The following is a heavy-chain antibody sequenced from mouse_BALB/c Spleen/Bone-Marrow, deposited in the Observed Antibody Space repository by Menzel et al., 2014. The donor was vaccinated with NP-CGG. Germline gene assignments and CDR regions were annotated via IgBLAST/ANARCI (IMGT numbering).Heavy chain of an antibody. V-gene: IGHV5-6*01. CDR3: GRGDGSMDY. CDR2: ISGGDAYT. D-gene: IGHD3-3*01. CDR1: ELTYSSYG. Sequence: EVQLVESGGDLVKPGGSLKLSCAASELTYSSYGMSWVRQTPDKRLEWVATISGGDAYTYYPDSVKGRFTISRDSAKNILYLQMSSLKSEDTAMYHCGRGDGSMDYWGQGTSVTVSS. J-gene: IGHJ4*01.